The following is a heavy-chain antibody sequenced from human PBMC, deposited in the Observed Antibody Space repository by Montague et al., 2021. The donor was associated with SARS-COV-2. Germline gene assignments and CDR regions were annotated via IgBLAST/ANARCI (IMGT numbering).Heavy chain of an antibody. V-gene: IGHV4-34*01. CDR2: INQGGAP. CDR3: VREKAGGLRNVFDI. CDR1: RGSFSNYY. J-gene: IGHJ3*02. Sequence: SETLSLTCAVSRGSFSNYYWTWIRQSPGKGLEWIGEINQGGAPNYTPSLKSRVTISLDTSKKQISLTLNSVTAADTAVFFCVREKAGGLRNVFDIWGQGTTVTVSS.